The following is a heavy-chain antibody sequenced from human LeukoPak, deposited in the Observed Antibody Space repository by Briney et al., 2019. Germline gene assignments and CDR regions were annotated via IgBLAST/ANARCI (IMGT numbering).Heavy chain of an antibody. D-gene: IGHD3-22*01. CDR2: FDPEDGET. V-gene: IGHV1-24*01. CDR1: GYTLTELS. J-gene: IGHJ4*02. CDR3: ATFYDSSGYNKDY. Sequence: ASVKVSCKVSGYTLTELSMHWVRQAPGKGLEWMGGFDPEDGETVYAQKFQGRVTMTEDTSTDTAYMELSSLRSEDTAVYYCATFYDSSGYNKDYWGQGTLVTVSS.